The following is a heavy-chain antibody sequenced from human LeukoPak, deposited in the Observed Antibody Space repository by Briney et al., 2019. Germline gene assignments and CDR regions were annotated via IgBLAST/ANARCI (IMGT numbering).Heavy chain of an antibody. J-gene: IGHJ4*02. V-gene: IGHV1-18*01. CDR1: GYTFTSYG. D-gene: IGHD4-17*01. CDR3: AVKDDGDYEADY. CDR2: ISAYNGNT. Sequence: ASVKVSCKASGYTFTSYGISWVRQAPGQGLEWMGWISAYNGNTNNAQNLQGRVTTTTDTTTSTACMELRSLRSDGTAVYYCAVKDDGDYEADYWGQGTLVTASS.